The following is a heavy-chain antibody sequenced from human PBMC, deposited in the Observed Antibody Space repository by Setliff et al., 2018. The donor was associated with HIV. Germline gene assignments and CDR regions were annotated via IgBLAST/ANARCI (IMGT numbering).Heavy chain of an antibody. CDR3: ARAPRYYRGWYIPEYFDN. J-gene: IGHJ4*02. Sequence: LSLTCNVSGGSISSVNYYWNWIRQPAGKGLEWIGRIYASGSPTYNSSLESRVTISVGTSKNHFSLRLNSVTAADTAVYFCARAPRYYRGWYIPEYFDNWGEGTLVTVSS. D-gene: IGHD6-19*01. CDR2: IYASGSP. CDR1: GGSISSVNYY. V-gene: IGHV4-61*02.